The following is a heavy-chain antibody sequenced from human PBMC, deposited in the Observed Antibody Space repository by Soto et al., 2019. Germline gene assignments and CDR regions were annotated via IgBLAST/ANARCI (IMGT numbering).Heavy chain of an antibody. CDR3: ARDFGSITIFGVGGNWFDP. V-gene: IGHV4-30-4*01. CDR2: IYYSGST. J-gene: IGHJ5*02. D-gene: IGHD3-3*01. CDR1: GGSISSGDYY. Sequence: QVQLQESGPGLVKPSQTLSLTCTVSGGSISSGDYYWSWIRQPPGKGLEWIGYIYYSGSTYYNPSLKSRVTIALDTSKNQFSLKLSSVTAADTAVYYCARDFGSITIFGVGGNWFDPWGQGTLVTVSS.